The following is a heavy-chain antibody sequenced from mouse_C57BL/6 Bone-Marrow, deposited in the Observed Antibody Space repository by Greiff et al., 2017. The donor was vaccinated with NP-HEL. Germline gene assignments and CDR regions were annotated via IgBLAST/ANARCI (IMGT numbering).Heavy chain of an antibody. J-gene: IGHJ1*03. Sequence: EVQRVESGGDLVKPGGSLKLSCAASGFTFSSYGMSWVRQTPDKRLEWVATISSGGSYTYYPDSVKGRFTISRDNAKNTLYLQMSSLKSEDTAMYYCARHWAYYCGSSYWYFDVWGTGTTVTVSS. CDR1: GFTFSSYG. D-gene: IGHD1-1*01. CDR2: ISSGGSYT. V-gene: IGHV5-6*01. CDR3: ARHWAYYCGSSYWYFDV.